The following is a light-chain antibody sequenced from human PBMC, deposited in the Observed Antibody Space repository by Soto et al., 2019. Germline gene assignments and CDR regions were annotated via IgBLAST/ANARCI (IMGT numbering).Light chain of an antibody. CDR1: QSVSNY. Sequence: ENVLTQSPATLSLSPGERATLSCRASQSVSNYVAWYQQKPGQAPRLLIYDASNRATGIPARFSGSGSGTDFTLTVSRLEPEDFALYYCQQYGNSPITFGQGTRLEIK. CDR2: DAS. V-gene: IGKV3-11*01. J-gene: IGKJ5*01. CDR3: QQYGNSPIT.